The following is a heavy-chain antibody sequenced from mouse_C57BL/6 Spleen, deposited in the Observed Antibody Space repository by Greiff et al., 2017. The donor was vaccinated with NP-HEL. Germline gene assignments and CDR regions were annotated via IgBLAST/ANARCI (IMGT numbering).Heavy chain of an antibody. CDR3: ARGYDYDGAWFAY. V-gene: IGHV1-22*01. CDR1: GYTFTDYN. Sequence: EVKLMESGPELVKPGASVKMSCKASGYTFTDYNMHWVKQSHGKSLEWIGYINPNNGGTSYNQKFKGKATLTVNKSSSTAYMELRSLTSEDSAVYYCARGYDYDGAWFAYWGQGTLVTVSA. CDR2: INPNNGGT. J-gene: IGHJ3*01. D-gene: IGHD2-4*01.